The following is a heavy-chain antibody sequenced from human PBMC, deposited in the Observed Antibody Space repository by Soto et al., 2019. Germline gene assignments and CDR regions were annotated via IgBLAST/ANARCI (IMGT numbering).Heavy chain of an antibody. J-gene: IGHJ5*02. CDR3: ARGQDDYGDSDVWFDP. D-gene: IGHD4-17*01. CDR2: ISGGGDST. CDR1: GFSFSSYG. V-gene: IGHV3-23*01. Sequence: EEQLLESGGGLVQPGGSLRLSCAASGFSFSSYGMSWVRQAPGKGLEWVSGISGGGDSTYYADSVKGRFTISRDKSKNTLDLQMNSLRAEDTAVYYRARGQDDYGDSDVWFDPWGQGTLVSVSS.